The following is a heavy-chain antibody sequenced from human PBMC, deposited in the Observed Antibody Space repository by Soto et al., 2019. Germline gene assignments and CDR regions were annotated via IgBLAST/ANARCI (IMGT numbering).Heavy chain of an antibody. CDR2: IIPIFGTA. CDR3: ASPMVRGVKVMCYYYYGMDV. V-gene: IGHV1-69*13. J-gene: IGHJ6*02. D-gene: IGHD3-10*01. CDR1: GGTFSSYA. Sequence: SVKVSCKASGGTFSSYAISWVRQAPGRGLEWMGGIIPIFGTANYAQKFQGRVTITADESTSTAYMELSSLRSEDTAVYYCASPMVRGVKVMCYYYYGMDVWGQGTTVTVSS.